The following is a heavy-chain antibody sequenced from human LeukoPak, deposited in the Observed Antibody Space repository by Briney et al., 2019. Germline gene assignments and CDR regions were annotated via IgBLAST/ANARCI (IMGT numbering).Heavy chain of an antibody. J-gene: IGHJ4*02. D-gene: IGHD3-22*01. CDR2: VYPSGAT. CDR3: ARQNSSGLDS. CDR1: GGSISGSTDH. V-gene: IGHV4-39*01. Sequence: KTSETLSLTCTVSGGSISGSTDHWGWLRPPPGKGREWIGIVYPSGATYYNLSLKSRVTISVDTSKNQFSLRLSSVTATDTAVYFCARQNSSGLDSWGQGTLVTVSS.